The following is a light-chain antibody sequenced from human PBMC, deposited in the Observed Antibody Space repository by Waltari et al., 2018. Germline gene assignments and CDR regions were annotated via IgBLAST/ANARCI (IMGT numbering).Light chain of an antibody. Sequence: DIQMTQSPSTLSASIGDRVTITCRASQSISSWLAWYQQKPGKAPKLLIYKASSLESGVPSRLSGRGSGTEFTLTISSLQPDDFATYYCQHHRTFGQGTKVEIK. CDR3: QHHRT. CDR2: KAS. V-gene: IGKV1-5*03. J-gene: IGKJ1*01. CDR1: QSISSW.